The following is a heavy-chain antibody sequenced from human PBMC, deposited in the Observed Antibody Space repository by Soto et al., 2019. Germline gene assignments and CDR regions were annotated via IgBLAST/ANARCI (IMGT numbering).Heavy chain of an antibody. CDR2: IFHSGST. Sequence: PSETLSLTCAVSGGSISSGSHSWSWIRQSPGKGLEWIGYIFHSGSTYFNPSLESRVTISMDRSKNHFSLKLTSVTAADTAVYYCARYYDSSGYIKWGQGTLVTVS. D-gene: IGHD3-22*01. V-gene: IGHV4-30-2*06. CDR1: GGSISSGSHS. J-gene: IGHJ4*02. CDR3: ARYYDSSGYIK.